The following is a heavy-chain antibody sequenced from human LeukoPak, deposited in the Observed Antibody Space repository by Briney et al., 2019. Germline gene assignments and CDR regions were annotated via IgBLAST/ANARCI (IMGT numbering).Heavy chain of an antibody. CDR1: GFTFSSYS. J-gene: IGHJ5*02. Sequence: GGSLRLSCAASGFTFSSYSMNWVRQAPGKGLEWVSSISSSSSYIYYADSVKGRFTISRDNAKNSLYLQMNSLRAEDTAVYYCATKKGCCSGGSCYYWFDPWGQGTLVTVSS. CDR2: ISSSSSYI. V-gene: IGHV3-21*01. D-gene: IGHD2-15*01. CDR3: ATKKGCCSGGSCYYWFDP.